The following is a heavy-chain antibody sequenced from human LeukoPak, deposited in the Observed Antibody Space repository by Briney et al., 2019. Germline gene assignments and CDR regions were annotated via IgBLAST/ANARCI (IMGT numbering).Heavy chain of an antibody. CDR2: IYYSGSA. CDR3: ARPISYVGNGGYFDY. D-gene: IGHD1-26*01. Sequence: PSETLSLTCTVSGDSISSTSYYWGWIRQPPGKGLEWIGSIYYSGSAYYNPSLKSRVTISVDTSKNQFSLKLSSVTAADTAVYYCARPISYVGNGGYFDYWGQGTLVTVSS. J-gene: IGHJ4*02. CDR1: GDSISSTSYY. V-gene: IGHV4-39*07.